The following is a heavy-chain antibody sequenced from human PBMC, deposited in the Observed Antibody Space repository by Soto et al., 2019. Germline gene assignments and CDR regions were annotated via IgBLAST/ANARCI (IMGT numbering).Heavy chain of an antibody. V-gene: IGHV3-30*18. Sequence: QVQLVESGGGVVQPGRSLRLSCAASGFTFSSYGMHWVRQAPGKGLEWVAVISYDGSSKYYADSVKGRFTISRDNSKNTLYLQLNSLRAEDTAVYYCAKDPPFGSSGYYYPVYWGQGTLVTVSS. CDR2: ISYDGSSK. CDR1: GFTFSSYG. D-gene: IGHD3-22*01. CDR3: AKDPPFGSSGYYYPVY. J-gene: IGHJ4*02.